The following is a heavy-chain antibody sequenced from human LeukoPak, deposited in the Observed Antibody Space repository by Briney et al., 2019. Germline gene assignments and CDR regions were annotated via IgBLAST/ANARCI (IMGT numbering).Heavy chain of an antibody. V-gene: IGHV3-48*03. CDR1: GFTFSSYE. D-gene: IGHD4-17*01. Sequence: GGSLRLSCAASGFTFSSYEMNWVRQAPGKGLEWVSYISSSGSTIYYADSVKGRFTISRDNSKNTLYLQMNSLRAEDTAVYYCAKRGPSTVTYNYYFDYWGQGTLVTVSS. CDR3: AKRGPSTVTYNYYFDY. CDR2: ISSSGSTI. J-gene: IGHJ4*02.